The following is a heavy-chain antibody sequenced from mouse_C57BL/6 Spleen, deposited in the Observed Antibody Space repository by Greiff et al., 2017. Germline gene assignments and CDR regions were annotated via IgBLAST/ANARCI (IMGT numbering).Heavy chain of an antibody. CDR3: ARNPPCYYGSSGYGIDY. D-gene: IGHD1-1*01. J-gene: IGHJ4*01. CDR1: GYTFTGYW. V-gene: IGHV1-9*01. CDR2: ILPGSGST. Sequence: VQLQQSGAELMKPGASVKLSCKATGYTFTGYWIEWVKQRPGHGLEWIGEILPGSGSTNYNEKFKGKATFTADTSSNTAYMQLSSLTTEDSAIEYCARNPPCYYGSSGYGIDYWGQGTPVTVSA.